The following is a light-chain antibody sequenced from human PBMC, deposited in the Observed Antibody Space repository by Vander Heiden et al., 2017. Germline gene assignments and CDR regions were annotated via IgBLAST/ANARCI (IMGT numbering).Light chain of an antibody. CDR2: RNN. CDR1: SSNIGSTY. J-gene: IGLJ3*02. Sequence: QSVLTQPPSASGTPGQRVTISSSGRSSNIGSTYVYWYQQLPGTAPKLLIYRNNQRPSGVPDRFSGSKSGTSASLAISGLRSEDEADYYCAAWDDSLSGRVFGGGTKLTVL. CDR3: AAWDDSLSGRV. V-gene: IGLV1-47*01.